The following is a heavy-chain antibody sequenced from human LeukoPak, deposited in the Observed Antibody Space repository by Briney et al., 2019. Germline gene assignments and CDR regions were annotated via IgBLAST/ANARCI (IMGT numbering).Heavy chain of an antibody. CDR2: ISGSGGSK. Sequence: GGSLRLSCAASGFTFSSYAMSWVRQAPGKGLEWVSAISGSGGSKYYADSVKGRFTISRDNSKHTLYLQMNSLRAEDTAVYYCAKDLRAARPFDDWGQGTLVTVSS. CDR1: GFTFSSYA. D-gene: IGHD6-6*01. CDR3: AKDLRAARPFDD. J-gene: IGHJ4*02. V-gene: IGHV3-23*01.